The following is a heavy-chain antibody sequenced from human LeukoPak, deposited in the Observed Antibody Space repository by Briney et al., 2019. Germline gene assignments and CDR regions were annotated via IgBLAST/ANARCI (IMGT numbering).Heavy chain of an antibody. CDR2: TYYRSKWYN. D-gene: IGHD6-6*01. CDR3: ARGFKVVSGGGGSYSSSSYYYMDV. Sequence: SQTLSLTCAISGDSVSSNSAAWNWLRQSPSRGLKWLGRTYYRSKWYNAYAVSVKSRITINPDTSKNQFSLQLNSVTPEDTAVYYCARGFKVVSGGGGSYSSSSYYYMDVWGKGTTVTVSS. CDR1: GDSVSSNSAA. V-gene: IGHV6-1*01. J-gene: IGHJ6*03.